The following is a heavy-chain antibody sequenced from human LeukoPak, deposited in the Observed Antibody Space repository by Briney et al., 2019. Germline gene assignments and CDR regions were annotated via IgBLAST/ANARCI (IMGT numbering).Heavy chain of an antibody. CDR1: GFTFSSYA. D-gene: IGHD3-22*01. Sequence: GGSLRLSCAASGFTFSSYAMSWVRQAPGKGLEWVSAISGSGGSTYYADSVKGRFTISRDNSKNTLYLQMNSLRAEDTAVYYCAKGAYYDSSGPHYYYGMDVWGQGTTVTVSS. CDR2: ISGSGGST. V-gene: IGHV3-23*01. J-gene: IGHJ6*02. CDR3: AKGAYYDSSGPHYYYGMDV.